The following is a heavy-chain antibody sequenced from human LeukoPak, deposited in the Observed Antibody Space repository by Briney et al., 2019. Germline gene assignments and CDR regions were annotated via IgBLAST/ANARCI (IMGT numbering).Heavy chain of an antibody. V-gene: IGHV3-48*04. D-gene: IGHD2-15*01. CDR2: ISSSSSTI. J-gene: IGHJ4*02. Sequence: PGGSLRLSCAASEFTFSSYSMNWVRQAPGKGLEWVSYISSSSSTIYYADSVKGRFTISRDNAKNSLYLQMNSLRAEDTAVYYCARSLPTYCSGGSCPYDYWGQGTLVTVSS. CDR3: ARSLPTYCSGGSCPYDY. CDR1: EFTFSSYS.